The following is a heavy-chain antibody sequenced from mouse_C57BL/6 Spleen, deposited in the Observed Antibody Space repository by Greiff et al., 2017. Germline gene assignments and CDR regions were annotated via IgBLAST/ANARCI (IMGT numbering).Heavy chain of an antibody. CDR2: INYDGSST. CDR3: ARGPSHYYGSSYGYFDV. Sequence: EVMLVESEGGLVQPGSSMKLSCTASGFTFSDYYMAWVRQVPEKGLEWVANINYDGSSTYYLDSLKSRFIISRDNAKNILYLQISSLKSEDTATYYCARGPSHYYGSSYGYFDVWGTGTTVTVSS. V-gene: IGHV5-16*01. CDR1: GFTFSDYY. J-gene: IGHJ1*03. D-gene: IGHD1-1*01.